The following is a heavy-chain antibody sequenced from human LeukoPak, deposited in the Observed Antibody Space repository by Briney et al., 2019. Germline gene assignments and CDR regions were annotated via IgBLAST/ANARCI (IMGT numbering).Heavy chain of an antibody. Sequence: GGSLRLSCAASGFTVSSNYMTWVRQAPGKGLDWVSIIYSGGSTYYADSVKGRFTISRDNSKNTLFLQMNSLRPEDTAVYYCARGASGTYYFGYWGRGTLVTVSS. CDR2: IYSGGST. V-gene: IGHV3-66*02. CDR3: ARGASGTYYFGY. J-gene: IGHJ4*02. D-gene: IGHD1-26*01. CDR1: GFTVSSNY.